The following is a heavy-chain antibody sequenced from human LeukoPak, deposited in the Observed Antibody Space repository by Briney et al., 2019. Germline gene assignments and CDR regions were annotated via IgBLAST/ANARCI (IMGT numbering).Heavy chain of an antibody. V-gene: IGHV3-64*01. CDR3: ASWGGDCSGGSCYPDY. CDR2: ISCNGGST. D-gene: IGHD2-15*01. J-gene: IGHJ4*02. CDR1: GFTFSSYA. Sequence: GGSLTLSCAASGFTFSSYAMHWLRQAPGKGLEYVSAISCNGGSTYYANSVKGRFTISKDNSKDSLYLQMGTLTAEDMADYFCASWGGDCSGGSCYPDYWGQGTLVTVSS.